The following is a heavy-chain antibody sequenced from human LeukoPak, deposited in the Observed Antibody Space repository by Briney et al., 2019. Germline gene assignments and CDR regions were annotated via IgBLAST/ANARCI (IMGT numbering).Heavy chain of an antibody. V-gene: IGHV3-7*01. CDR3: ARDPGIAAAGTVGYFDS. CDR2: IKQEGSAR. CDR1: GFTFSSYT. Sequence: GGSLRLSCAASGFTFSSYTMNWVRQTPGKGREGVANIKQEGSARYYVDSVTGRFTISRDNAMNSLYLQMNSLRVEDTAVYYCARDPGIAAAGTVGYFDSWGQGILVTVSS. D-gene: IGHD6-13*01. J-gene: IGHJ4*02.